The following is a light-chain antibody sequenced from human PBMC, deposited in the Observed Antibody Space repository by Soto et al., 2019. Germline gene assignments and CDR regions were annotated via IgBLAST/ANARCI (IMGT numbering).Light chain of an antibody. CDR3: WSDAGSYPPYV. Sequence: QSALTQPRSVSGSPGQSVTISCTGTSSDDGGYNYVSWYQQHPGKAPKLMIYDVSKRPSGVPDRFSGSKSGNTASLTISGLQAEDEADYYCWSDAGSYPPYVFGTGTRLTVL. CDR1: SSDDGGYNY. V-gene: IGLV2-11*01. CDR2: DVS. J-gene: IGLJ1*01.